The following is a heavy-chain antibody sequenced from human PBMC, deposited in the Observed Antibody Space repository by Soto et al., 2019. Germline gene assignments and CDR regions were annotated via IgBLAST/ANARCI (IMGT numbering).Heavy chain of an antibody. CDR3: ARDRVRNYYDSSGYPPNY. D-gene: IGHD3-22*01. V-gene: IGHV1-3*01. CDR2: INAGNGNT. J-gene: IGHJ4*02. CDR1: GYTFTSYA. Sequence: GASVKVSCKASGYTFTSYAMHWVRQAPGQRLEWMGWINAGNGNTKYSQKFQGRVTITRDTSASTAYMELSSLRSEDTAVYYCARDRVRNYYDSSGYPPNYWGQGTLVTVSS.